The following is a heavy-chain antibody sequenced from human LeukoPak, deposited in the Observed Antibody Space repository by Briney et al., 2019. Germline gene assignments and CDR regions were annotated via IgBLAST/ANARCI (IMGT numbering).Heavy chain of an antibody. J-gene: IGHJ1*01. CDR3: ARHTRTSSGDCYRPHCLPRELTGPPKN. CDR1: GFTFSSYW. Sequence: GGSLRLSCAASGFTFSSYWMSWVRQAPGKGLEWVANIKQDGSEKYYVDSVKGRFTIARDNAKNSLYLQMNSLRAEDTAVYYCARHTRTSSGDCYRPHCLPRELTGPPKNWGQGTLVTVSS. V-gene: IGHV3-7*01. CDR2: IKQDGSEK. D-gene: IGHD2-21*02.